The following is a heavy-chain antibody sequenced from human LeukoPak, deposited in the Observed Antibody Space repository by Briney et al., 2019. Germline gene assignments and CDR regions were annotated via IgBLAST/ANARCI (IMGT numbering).Heavy chain of an antibody. CDR3: ARHSFYGYSYDLDY. CDR2: IYYSGST. J-gene: IGHJ4*02. D-gene: IGHD5-18*01. Sequence: PSETLSLTCDVSGGSITTSGFYWGWIRQPPGKGLEWIGSIYYSGSTYYNPSLKSRVTISVDTSKNQFSLKLSSVTAADTAVYYCARHSFYGYSYDLDYWGQGTLVTVSS. CDR1: GGSITTSGFY. V-gene: IGHV4-39*01.